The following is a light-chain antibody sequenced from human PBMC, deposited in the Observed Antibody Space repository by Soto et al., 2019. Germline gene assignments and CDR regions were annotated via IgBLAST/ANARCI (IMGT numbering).Light chain of an antibody. CDR3: QQYNSYSWT. J-gene: IGKJ1*01. Sequence: DIQMTQSPSTLSASVGDRVTSTCRASQSISSWLAWYQQKPGKAPKLLIYYAASLESGVPSMFSGSGSGTEFTLTISSLQPDDFATYYCQQYNSYSWTFGQGTKVDIK. CDR1: QSISSW. CDR2: YAA. V-gene: IGKV1-5*01.